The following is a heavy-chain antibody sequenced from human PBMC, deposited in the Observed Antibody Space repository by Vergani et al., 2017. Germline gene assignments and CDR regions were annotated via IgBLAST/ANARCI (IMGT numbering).Heavy chain of an antibody. V-gene: IGHV4-59*01. CDR2: IYYSGST. J-gene: IGHJ5*02. Sequence: QVQLQESGPGLVKPSETLSLTCTVSGGSISSYYWSWIRQPPGKGLEWIGYIYYSGSTNYNPSLKSRVTISVDTSKNQFSLKLSSVTAADTAVYYCAREHYYDSSGYYSGNNWFDPWGQGTLVTVSS. D-gene: IGHD3-22*01. CDR3: AREHYYDSSGYYSGNNWFDP. CDR1: GGSISSYY.